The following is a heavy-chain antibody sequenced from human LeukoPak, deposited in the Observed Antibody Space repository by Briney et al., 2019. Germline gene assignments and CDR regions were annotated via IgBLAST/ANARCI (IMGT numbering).Heavy chain of an antibody. V-gene: IGHV3-21*01. CDR1: GFTFSSYA. Sequence: GGSLRLSCAASGFTFSSYAMNWVRQAPGRGLEWVSSISATTDNIFYADSVRGRFTISRDNAKNSLCLQMNSLTADDTAVYYCARAVAAAGPPPDYWGQGTLVTVSS. CDR2: ISATTDNI. D-gene: IGHD6-13*01. CDR3: ARAVAAAGPPPDY. J-gene: IGHJ4*02.